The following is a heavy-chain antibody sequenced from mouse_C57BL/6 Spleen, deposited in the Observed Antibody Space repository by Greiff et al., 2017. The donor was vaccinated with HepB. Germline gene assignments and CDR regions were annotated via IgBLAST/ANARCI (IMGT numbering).Heavy chain of an antibody. CDR2: IYPRSGNT. J-gene: IGHJ4*01. D-gene: IGHD1-1*01. Sequence: VQLQQSGAELARPGASVKLSCKASGYTFTSYGISWVKQRTGQGLEWIGEIYPRSGNTYYNEKFKGKATLTADKSSSTAYMELRSLTSEDSAVYFCARGGITTVVATKYAMDYWGQGTSVTVSS. V-gene: IGHV1-81*01. CDR3: ARGGITTVVATKYAMDY. CDR1: GYTFTSYG.